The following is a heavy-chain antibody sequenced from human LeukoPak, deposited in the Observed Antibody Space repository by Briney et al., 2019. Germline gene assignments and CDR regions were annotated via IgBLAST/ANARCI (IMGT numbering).Heavy chain of an antibody. CDR3: ALAPNSNWFDF. V-gene: IGHV4-59*03. CDR1: GDSTSNFY. J-gene: IGHJ5*01. D-gene: IGHD2-8*01. CDR2: IHYSGSS. Sequence: PSETLSLTCTVSGDSTSNFYWNWIRQSPGKGLEWIGNIHYSGSSVYNPSLKSRGTISIDTSRRQFFLKLNSVTAADTAVYFCALAPNSNWFDFWGPGTQVIASS.